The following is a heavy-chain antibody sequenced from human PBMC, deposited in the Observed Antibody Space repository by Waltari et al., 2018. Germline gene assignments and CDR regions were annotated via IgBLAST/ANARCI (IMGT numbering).Heavy chain of an antibody. V-gene: IGHV4-38-2*01. CDR3: AFASGSPKSSWFDP. J-gene: IGHJ5*02. D-gene: IGHD1-26*01. CDR2: IYHSGST. Sequence: QVQLQESGPGLVKPSETLSLTCAVSGYSISSGYYWGWIRQPPGKGLEWIGSIYHSGSTYYNPSLKSRVTISVDTSKNQFSLKLSSVTAADTAVYYCAFASGSPKSSWFDPWGQGTLVTVSS. CDR1: GYSISSGYY.